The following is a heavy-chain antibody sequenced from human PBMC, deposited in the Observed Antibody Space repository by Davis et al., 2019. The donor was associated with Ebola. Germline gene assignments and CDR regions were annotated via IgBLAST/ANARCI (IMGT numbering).Heavy chain of an antibody. CDR2: TVVGSGST. CDR1: GFTLSNSA. J-gene: IGHJ1*01. CDR3: AADCSAGVCYEV. Sequence: AASVKVSCKASGFTLSNSAVQWVRQARGQPLEWIGWTVVGSGSTNYAQKFQERVTITRDMPTSTAYMELSSLRSEDTAVYYCAADCSAGVCYEVWGQGTLVTVSS. V-gene: IGHV1-58*01. D-gene: IGHD2-8*02.